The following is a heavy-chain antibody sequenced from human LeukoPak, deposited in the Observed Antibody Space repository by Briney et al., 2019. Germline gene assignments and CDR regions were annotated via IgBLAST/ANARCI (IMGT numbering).Heavy chain of an antibody. CDR1: GFTFSSYA. CDR2: ISATCCST. V-gene: IGHV3-23*01. Sequence: GGSLRLSCGACGFTFSSYAMSWVRQARGKGGEGGSAISATCCSTSYSYSLHGLFPISTDNSNNTLYLQMNSLRAEDTAVYYCAKDMAAADDYYYGMDVWGQGTPVTVSS. J-gene: IGHJ6*02. D-gene: IGHD6-13*01. CDR3: AKDMAAADDYYYGMDV.